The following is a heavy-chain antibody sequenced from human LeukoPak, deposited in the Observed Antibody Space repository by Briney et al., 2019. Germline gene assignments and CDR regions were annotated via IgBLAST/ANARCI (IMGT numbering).Heavy chain of an antibody. V-gene: IGHV3-30*02. D-gene: IGHD2/OR15-2a*01. Sequence: GGSLRLSCAASGFTFSSYGMHWVRQAPGKGLEWVAFIRYDGSNKYYADSVKGRFTISRDNSKNTLYLQMKSLRAEDTAVYYCPVYVDDAFDIWGQGTMVTVSS. CDR2: IRYDGSNK. J-gene: IGHJ3*02. CDR1: GFTFSSYG. CDR3: PVYVDDAFDI.